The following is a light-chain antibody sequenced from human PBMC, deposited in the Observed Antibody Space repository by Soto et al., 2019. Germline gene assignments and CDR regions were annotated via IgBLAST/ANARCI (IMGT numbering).Light chain of an antibody. V-gene: IGLV2-11*01. J-gene: IGLJ1*01. CDR2: DVT. CDR1: SSDVGGYDL. CDR3: CSYAGTYTLDV. Sequence: QSALAQPRSVSESPGQSVTISCTGTSSDVGGYDLVSWYQQHPGKAPKLMIYDVTKRPSGVPDRFSGSRSGNTASLTISGLQAEDDADYYCCSYAGTYTLDVFGTGTKLTVL.